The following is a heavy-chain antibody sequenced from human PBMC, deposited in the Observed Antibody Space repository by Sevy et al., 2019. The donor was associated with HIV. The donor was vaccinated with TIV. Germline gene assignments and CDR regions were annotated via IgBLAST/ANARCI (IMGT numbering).Heavy chain of an antibody. CDR2: ISAYNGNT. V-gene: IGHV1-18*04. Sequence: ASVTVSCKASGYTFTSYGISWVRQAPGQGLEWMGWISAYNGNTNYAQKLQGRVTMTTDTSTSTAYMELRSLRSDDTAVYYCARDQSVWITMVRGVIIDREAMDVWGKGTTVTVSS. CDR1: GYTFTSYG. CDR3: ARDQSVWITMVRGVIIDREAMDV. J-gene: IGHJ6*03. D-gene: IGHD3-10*01.